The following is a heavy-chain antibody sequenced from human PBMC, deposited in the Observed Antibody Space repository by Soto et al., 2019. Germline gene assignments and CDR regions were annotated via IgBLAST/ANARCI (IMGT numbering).Heavy chain of an antibody. CDR1: GYTLAELS. CDR2: FDPEDGET. CDR3: APVEYSSGWPHY. J-gene: IGHJ4*02. D-gene: IGHD6-19*01. V-gene: IGHV1-24*01. Sequence: GASVKVSCKVSGYTLAELSMHWVRQAPGKGLEWMGGFDPEDGETIYAQKFQGRVTMTEDTSTDTAYMELSSLRSEDTAVYYCAPVEYSSGWPHYWGQGTLVTVSS.